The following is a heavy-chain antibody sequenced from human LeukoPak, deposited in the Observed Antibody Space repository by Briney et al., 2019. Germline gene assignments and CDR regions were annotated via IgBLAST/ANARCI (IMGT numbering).Heavy chain of an antibody. Sequence: ASVKVSCKASGYTFTNYDMNWVRQAPGQGLEWMGWMNPNSGNTGYAQKFQGRVTMTRNTSISTAYMELSSLRSEDTAVFYCVRGSTSPYCSGGSCYHFDHWGQGTLVTVSS. V-gene: IGHV1-8*01. CDR1: GYTFTNYD. CDR3: VRGSTSPYCSGGSCYHFDH. J-gene: IGHJ4*02. D-gene: IGHD2-15*01. CDR2: MNPNSGNT.